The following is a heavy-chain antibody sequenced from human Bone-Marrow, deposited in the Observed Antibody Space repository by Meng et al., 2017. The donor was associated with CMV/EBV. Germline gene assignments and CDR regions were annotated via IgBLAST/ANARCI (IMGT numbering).Heavy chain of an antibody. CDR3: ARGDLAPLDETYYFDY. Sequence: GSGPGLGKPSEPLSLTCTVSGGSISSYYWSWIRQPAGKGLEWIGRIYTSGSTNYNPSLKSRVTMSVDTSKNQFSLKLSSVTAADTAVYYCARGDLAPLDETYYFDYWGQGTLVTVSS. J-gene: IGHJ4*02. CDR1: GGSISSYY. CDR2: IYTSGST. V-gene: IGHV4-4*07. D-gene: IGHD2-21*02.